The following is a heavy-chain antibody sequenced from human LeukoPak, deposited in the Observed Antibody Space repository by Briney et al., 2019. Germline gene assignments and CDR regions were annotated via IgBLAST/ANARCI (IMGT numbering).Heavy chain of an antibody. V-gene: IGHV3-48*01. J-gene: IGHJ4*02. CDR2: ISSSSSTI. D-gene: IGHD2-21*02. Sequence: XXXXXRQXPGXXLXXXXYISSSSSTIXYPDSVKGRFTISRXXXKKXXYXQMNRLRAEDTAGYYCXXXXXXVVVTAAFDIWGQGTLVTVSS. CDR1: X. CDR3: XXXXXXVVVTAAFDI.